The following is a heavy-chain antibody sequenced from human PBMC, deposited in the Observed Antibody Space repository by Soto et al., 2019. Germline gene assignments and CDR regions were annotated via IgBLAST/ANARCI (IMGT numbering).Heavy chain of an antibody. CDR1: GFTFSGSA. CDR3: TRLRDFWSGYYSSDY. V-gene: IGHV3-73*01. CDR2: IRGKANSYAT. J-gene: IGHJ4*02. Sequence: EVQLVESGGGLVQPGGSLKLSCAASGFTFSGSAMHWVRQASGKGLEWVGRIRGKANSYATAYAASVKGRFTISRDDSKNTAYLQMNSLKAEDTAVYYCTRLRDFWSGYYSSDYWGQGTLVTVSS. D-gene: IGHD3-3*01.